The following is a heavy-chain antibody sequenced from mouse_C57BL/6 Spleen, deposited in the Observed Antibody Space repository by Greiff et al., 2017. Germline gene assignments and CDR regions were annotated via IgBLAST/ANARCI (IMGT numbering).Heavy chain of an antibody. D-gene: IGHD1-1*01. CDR2: IRNKANGYTT. CDR1: GFTFTDYY. V-gene: IGHV7-3*01. Sequence: EVKVVESGGGLVQPGGSLSLSCAASGFTFTDYYMSWVRQPPGKALEWLGFIRNKANGYTTEYSASVKGRFTISRDNSQSILYLQMNALRAEDSATYYCARLSITTVVEDYAMDYWGQGTSVTVSS. CDR3: ARLSITTVVEDYAMDY. J-gene: IGHJ4*01.